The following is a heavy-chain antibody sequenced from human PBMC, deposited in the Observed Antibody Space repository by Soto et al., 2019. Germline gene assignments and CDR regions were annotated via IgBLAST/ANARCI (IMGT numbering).Heavy chain of an antibody. D-gene: IGHD2-2*01. V-gene: IGHV3-23*01. CDR1: GFTFSNHA. CDR3: ARDPGGHYCTSTSCLYFFDH. CDR2: ISDSGST. J-gene: IGHJ4*02. Sequence: EVQLLESGGALVQPGGSLRLSCAASGFTFSNHAMNWVRQAPGKGLEWVSTISDSGSTYYADSVKGRFTISRDNSKNTLYLQMNSLRAEVTAVYYCARDPGGHYCTSTSCLYFFDHWGQGTLVSVSS.